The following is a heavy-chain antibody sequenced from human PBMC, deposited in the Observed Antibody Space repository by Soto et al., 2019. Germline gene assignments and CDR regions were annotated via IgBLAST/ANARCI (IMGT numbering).Heavy chain of an antibody. V-gene: IGHV1-69*13. Sequence: ASVEVSCKASGGTFSSYAIDWVRQAPGQGLEWMGGITPIFGTANYAQKFRGRITITADESTSTAYMELRSLRSEDTAVYYCARGVHYDSSGYYYFYWGQGTLVTVSS. CDR3: ARGVHYDSSGYYYFY. D-gene: IGHD3-22*01. J-gene: IGHJ4*02. CDR1: GGTFSSYA. CDR2: ITPIFGTA.